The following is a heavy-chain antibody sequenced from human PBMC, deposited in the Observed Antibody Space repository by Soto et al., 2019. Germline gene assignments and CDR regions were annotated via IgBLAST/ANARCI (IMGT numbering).Heavy chain of an antibody. CDR1: GYTITDYW. Sequence: GSSLKISCKGSGYTITDYWIGWVRQLPLKGLEWMGIIYPGDSDTGYSPSFQGQVSMLVDKSTKTAYLKWNTLRDTDTAMYYCERHIRNFRYYWKGMDVWGQGSTVAVAS. CDR3: ERHIRNFRYYWKGMDV. V-gene: IGHV5-51*01. CDR2: IYPGDSDT. J-gene: IGHJ6*01.